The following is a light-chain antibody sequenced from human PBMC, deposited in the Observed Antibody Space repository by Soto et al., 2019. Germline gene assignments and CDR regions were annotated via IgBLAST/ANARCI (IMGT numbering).Light chain of an antibody. Sequence: QSALTQPPSVSGSPGQSVTISCTGTSSDVRGYNRVSWYQQPPGKAPKLLIYDVSNRPSGGSTRFSGSKSGNTASLTISGLQPEDGGDYFCTSYATGSAYVFGPGTKLAVL. V-gene: IGLV2-18*02. J-gene: IGLJ1*01. CDR2: DVS. CDR1: SSDVRGYNR. CDR3: TSYATGSAYV.